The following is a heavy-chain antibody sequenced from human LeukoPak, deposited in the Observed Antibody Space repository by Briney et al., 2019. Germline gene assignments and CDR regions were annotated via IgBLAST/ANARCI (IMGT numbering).Heavy chain of an antibody. J-gene: IGHJ5*02. Sequence: NPSETLSLTCTASGGSISSYYWNWIRQPAGKLLKRIGRIYTSGSTNSNPSLKSRVTMSVDTSKNQFSLKLSSVTAADTAVYYCAREGGRMENWFDPWGQGTLVTVSS. CDR3: AREGGRMENWFDP. D-gene: IGHD1-1*01. V-gene: IGHV4-4*07. CDR2: IYTSGST. CDR1: GGSISSYY.